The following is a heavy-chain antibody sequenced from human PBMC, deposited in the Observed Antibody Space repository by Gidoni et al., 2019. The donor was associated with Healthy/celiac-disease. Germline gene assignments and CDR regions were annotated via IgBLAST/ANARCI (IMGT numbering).Heavy chain of an antibody. J-gene: IGHJ6*02. CDR3: ATQLSKELRPYGMDV. Sequence: EVQLVQSGAEVKKPGESLRISCKGSGYSFTSYWISWVRQMPGKGLEWMGRIDPSDSYTNYSPSFQGHVTISADKSISTAYLQWSSLKASDTAMYYCATQLSKELRPYGMDVWGQGTTVTVSS. D-gene: IGHD1-26*01. V-gene: IGHV5-10-1*03. CDR2: IDPSDSYT. CDR1: GYSFTSYW.